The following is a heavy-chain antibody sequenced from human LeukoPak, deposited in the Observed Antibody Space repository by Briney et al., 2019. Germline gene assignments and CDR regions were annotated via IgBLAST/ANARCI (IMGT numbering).Heavy chain of an antibody. Sequence: SETLSLTCTVSGGSISSGSYFWGWLRQPPGKGLEGIGSIYYSGCTHYNPSRKRRVTISVGTSTNQFALELSAVTRGDTAIYYCARDDCTGGSCYSGPSEGFDSEGRGTRVTVSA. CDR1: GGSISSGSYF. CDR3: ARDDCTGGSCYSGPSEGFDS. D-gene: IGHD2-15*01. V-gene: IGHV4-39*06. J-gene: IGHJ5*01. CDR2: IYYSGCT.